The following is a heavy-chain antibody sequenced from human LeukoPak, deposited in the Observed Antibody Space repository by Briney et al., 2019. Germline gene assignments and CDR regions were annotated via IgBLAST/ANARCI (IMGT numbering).Heavy chain of an antibody. J-gene: IGHJ6*03. V-gene: IGHV4-61*02. Sequence: SETLSLTCSVSGGSITSGRYYWTSVRQPAGKGLEWIGRLYTNDNTNYDPSLESRVSISVDTSKSQFYLQLTSVTAADTAVYFCARGVVTDDYYMDVWGKGITVIVSS. CDR1: GGSITSGRYY. CDR3: ARGVVTDDYYMDV. D-gene: IGHD2-21*02. CDR2: LYTNDNT.